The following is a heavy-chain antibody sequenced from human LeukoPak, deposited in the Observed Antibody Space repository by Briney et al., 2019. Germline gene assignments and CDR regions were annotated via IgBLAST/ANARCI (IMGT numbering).Heavy chain of an antibody. V-gene: IGHV3-7*01. CDR2: IKQDGSEK. D-gene: IGHD6-13*01. CDR3: ARLGGGHSSSWYDAFDI. J-gene: IGHJ3*02. Sequence: AGGSLRLSCAASGFTFSSYWMSWVRQAPGKGLERVANIKQDGSEKYYVDSVKGRFTISRDNAKNSLYLQMNGLRAEDTAVYYCARLGGGHSSSWYDAFDIWGQGTMVTVSS. CDR1: GFTFSSYW.